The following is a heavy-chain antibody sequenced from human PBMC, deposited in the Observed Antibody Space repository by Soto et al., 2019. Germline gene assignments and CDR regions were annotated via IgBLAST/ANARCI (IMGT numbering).Heavy chain of an antibody. CDR1: GGSISNSSSD. Sequence: SETLSLTCTVSGGSISNSSSDLGWIRQPPGKGLEWIGSIYYSGSTYYNPSLKSRVTISVDTSKNQFSLKLSSVTAADTAVYYCARLFYFGGYDLIGAFDIWGQGTMVTVSS. V-gene: IGHV4-39*01. CDR3: ARLFYFGGYDLIGAFDI. J-gene: IGHJ3*02. CDR2: IYYSGST. D-gene: IGHD5-12*01.